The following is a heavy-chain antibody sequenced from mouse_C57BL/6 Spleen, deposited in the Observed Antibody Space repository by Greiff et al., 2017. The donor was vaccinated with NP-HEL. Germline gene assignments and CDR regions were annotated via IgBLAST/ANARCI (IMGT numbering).Heavy chain of an antibody. CDR3: ARGGNYVWYFDV. CDR2: INPNNGGT. CDR1: GYTFTDYY. D-gene: IGHD2-1*01. V-gene: IGHV1-26*01. Sequence: VQLQQSGPELVKPGASVKISCKASGYTFTDYYMNWVKQSHGKSLEWIGDINPNNGGTSYNQKFKGKATLTVDKSSSTAYMELRSLTSEDSAVYYCARGGNYVWYFDVWGTGTTVTVSS. J-gene: IGHJ1*03.